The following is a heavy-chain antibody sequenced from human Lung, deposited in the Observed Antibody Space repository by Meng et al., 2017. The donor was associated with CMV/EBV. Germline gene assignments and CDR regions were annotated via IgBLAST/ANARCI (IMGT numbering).Heavy chain of an antibody. CDR1: GGSISSGGYY. Sequence: SETLSLXCTVSGGSISSGGYYWSWIRQHPGKGLEWFGYIYYSGSTYYNPSLKSRVTISVDTSKNQFSLKLSSVTAADTAVYYCARPGAAAETEGFDLWGRGNXVTVVS. CDR2: IYYSGST. D-gene: IGHD6-13*01. V-gene: IGHV4-31*03. J-gene: IGHJ2*01. CDR3: ARPGAAAETEGFDL.